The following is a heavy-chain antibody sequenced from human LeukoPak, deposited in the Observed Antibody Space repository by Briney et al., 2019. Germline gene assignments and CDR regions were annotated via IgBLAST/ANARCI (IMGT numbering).Heavy chain of an antibody. J-gene: IGHJ6*03. CDR1: GGSISSSHYY. Sequence: SETLSLTCTVSGGSISSSHYYWGWIRQTPGKVLEWIGTIYYSGTTYYNPSLESRATISEDTSKNHFSLTLRSVTAADTAVYYCARQISDYYYYYIDVWGKGTTVTVSS. D-gene: IGHD3-10*01. V-gene: IGHV4-39*01. CDR3: ARQISDYYYYYIDV. CDR2: IYYSGTT.